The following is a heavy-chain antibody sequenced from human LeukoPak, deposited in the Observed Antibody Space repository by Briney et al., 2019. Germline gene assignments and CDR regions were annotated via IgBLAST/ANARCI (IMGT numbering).Heavy chain of an antibody. D-gene: IGHD3-10*01. CDR1: GGSFSGYY. J-gene: IGHJ5*02. CDR3: ARGWRYYGSGSYCWFDP. CDR2: INHSGST. Sequence: SETLSLTCAVYGGSFSGYYWSWIRQPPGKGLEWIGEINHSGSTNYNPSLKSRVTISVDTSKNQFSLKLSSATAADTAVYYCARGWRYYGSGSYCWFDPWGQGTLVTVSS. V-gene: IGHV4-34*01.